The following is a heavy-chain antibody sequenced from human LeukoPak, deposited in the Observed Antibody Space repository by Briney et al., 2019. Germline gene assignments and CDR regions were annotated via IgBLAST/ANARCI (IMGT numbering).Heavy chain of an antibody. CDR2: MNPNSGNT. CDR3: ARARSDIFAVGPTNDH. D-gene: IGHD1-26*01. V-gene: IGHV1-8*01. CDR1: GYTFTSYG. Sequence: ASVKVSCKASGYTFTSYGINWVRQATGQGLEWMGWMNPNSGNTGYAQKFQGRVTMTRNTSISTAYMELSSLRSEDTAVYYCARARSDIFAVGPTNDHWGQGTLVTVSS. J-gene: IGHJ4*02.